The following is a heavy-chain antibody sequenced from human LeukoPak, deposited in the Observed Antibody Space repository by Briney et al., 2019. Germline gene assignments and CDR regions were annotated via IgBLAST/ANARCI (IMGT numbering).Heavy chain of an antibody. D-gene: IGHD2-2*01. V-gene: IGHV3-33*01. Sequence: PGGSLRLSCAASGSTFSSYGMHWVRQAPGKGLEWVAVIWYDGSNKYYADSVKGRFTISRDNSKNTLYLQMNSLRAEDTAVYYCARGPRGYALDHWGQGTLVTVSS. CDR3: ARGPRGYALDH. CDR1: GSTFSSYG. J-gene: IGHJ5*02. CDR2: IWYDGSNK.